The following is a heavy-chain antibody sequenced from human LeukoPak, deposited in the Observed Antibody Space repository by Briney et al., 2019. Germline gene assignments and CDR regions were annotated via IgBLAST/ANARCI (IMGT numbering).Heavy chain of an antibody. Sequence: PGGSLRLSCAASGFTFSTYAFNWVRQAPGKGLEWVSSIRASGGDTLYADSVKGRFTISRDNSKNTLYLQMNSLRAEDTAVYYCARGLGLDPWGQGTLVTVSP. J-gene: IGHJ5*02. CDR1: GFTFSTYA. CDR3: ARGLGLDP. V-gene: IGHV3-23*01. CDR2: IRASGGDT.